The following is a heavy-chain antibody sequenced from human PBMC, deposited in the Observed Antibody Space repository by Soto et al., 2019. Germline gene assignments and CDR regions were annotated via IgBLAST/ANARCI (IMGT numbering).Heavy chain of an antibody. Sequence: ASVKVSCKPSGYTFNTYYLHWVRQAPGQALEWMGVIHPSGGGTTYAQKFLGRVTVTRDTSTSTVFMELSSLRSDDTAVYYCARGGHIGVVTASFNYWGKGTLVTVS. CDR1: GYTFNTYY. CDR2: IHPSGGGT. CDR3: ARGGHIGVVTASFNY. D-gene: IGHD2-21*02. J-gene: IGHJ4*02. V-gene: IGHV1-46*02.